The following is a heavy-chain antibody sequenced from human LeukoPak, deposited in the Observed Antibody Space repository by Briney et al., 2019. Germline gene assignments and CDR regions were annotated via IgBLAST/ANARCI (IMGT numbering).Heavy chain of an antibody. CDR3: ARVIAAAGLYGMDV. V-gene: IGHV4-61*01. J-gene: IGHJ6*02. D-gene: IGHD6-13*01. CDR2: IYYSGST. CDR1: GGSVSGSYY. Sequence: SETLSLTCTVSGGSVSGSYYWSWIRQPPGKGLEWIGYIYYSGSTKYNPSLKSRVTISVDTSKNQFSLKLSSVTAADTAVYFCARVIAAAGLYGMDVWGQGTTVTVSS.